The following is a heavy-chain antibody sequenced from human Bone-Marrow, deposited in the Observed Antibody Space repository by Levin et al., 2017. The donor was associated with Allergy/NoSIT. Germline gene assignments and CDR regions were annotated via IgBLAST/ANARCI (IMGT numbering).Heavy chain of an antibody. CDR2: ISSSGSTI. D-gene: IGHD2-21*01. Sequence: GESLKISCAASGLTFSDYYMSWIRQAPGKGLEWLSYISSSGSTIYYAESVKGRFTISRDNAKNSLYLEMNSLRDDDTALYYCARGHKGLEVWGQGTTVTVSS. CDR3: ARGHKGLEV. CDR1: GLTFSDYY. V-gene: IGHV3-11*01. J-gene: IGHJ6*02.